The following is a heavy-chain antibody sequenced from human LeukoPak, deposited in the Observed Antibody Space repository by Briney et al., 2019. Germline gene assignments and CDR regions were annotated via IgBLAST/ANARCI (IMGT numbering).Heavy chain of an antibody. CDR3: ARDLDSSSWCWFDP. Sequence: ASVKVSCKASGYTFTSYDINWVRQAPGQGLEWMGWINPNSGGTNYAQKFQGRVTMTRDTSISTAYMELSRLRSDDTAVYYCARDLDSSSWCWFDPWGQGTLVTVSS. CDR1: GYTFTSYD. J-gene: IGHJ5*02. V-gene: IGHV1-2*02. D-gene: IGHD6-13*01. CDR2: INPNSGGT.